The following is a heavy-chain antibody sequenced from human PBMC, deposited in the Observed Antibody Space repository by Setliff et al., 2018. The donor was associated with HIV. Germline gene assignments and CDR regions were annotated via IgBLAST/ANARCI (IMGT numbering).Heavy chain of an antibody. CDR3: ASLRYNWNDLGRYYYYYGMDV. J-gene: IGHJ6*02. Sequence: GASVKVSCKASGYTFTDYYMHWVRQAPGQGLEWMGRINPNSGGTNYAQKFQGRVTMTRDTSISTAYMELSSLRSEDTAVYYCASLRYNWNDLGRYYYYYGMDVWGQGTTVTVSS. D-gene: IGHD1-1*01. CDR1: GYTFTDYY. V-gene: IGHV1-2*06. CDR2: INPNSGGT.